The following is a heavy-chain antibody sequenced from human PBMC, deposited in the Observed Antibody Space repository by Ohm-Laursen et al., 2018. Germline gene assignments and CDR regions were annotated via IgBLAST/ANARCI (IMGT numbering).Heavy chain of an antibody. CDR1: GGAISNYY. V-gene: IGHV4-59*12. CDR2: INYSGNT. D-gene: IGHD7-27*01. Sequence: SDTLSLTCTVSGGAISNYYWSWIRQPPGKGLEWIGHINYSGNTNYNPSLKSRVTMSVDTSKNQLSLKVNSVTAADTAVYYCARDLGFAAPMDVWGQGTTVTVSS. CDR3: ARDLGFAAPMDV. J-gene: IGHJ6*02.